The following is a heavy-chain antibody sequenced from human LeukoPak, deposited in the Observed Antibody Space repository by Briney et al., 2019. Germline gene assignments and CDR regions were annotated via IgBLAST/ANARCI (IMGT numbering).Heavy chain of an antibody. CDR3: ARVFGDGSGSYPDAFDI. CDR2: IKQDGSEK. V-gene: IGHV3-7*01. D-gene: IGHD3-10*01. CDR1: GFTFSSYW. Sequence: AGGSLRLSCAASGFTFSSYWMSWVRQAPGKGLEWVANIKQDGSEKYYVDSVKGRFTISRDNAKNSLYLQMNSLRAEDTAVYYCARVFGDGSGSYPDAFDIWGQGTMVTVSS. J-gene: IGHJ3*02.